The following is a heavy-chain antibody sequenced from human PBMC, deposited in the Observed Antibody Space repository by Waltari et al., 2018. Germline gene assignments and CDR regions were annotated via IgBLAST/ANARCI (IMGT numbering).Heavy chain of an antibody. V-gene: IGHV4-34*01. CDR3: ARGPMINAPGNWFDP. D-gene: IGHD3-22*01. CDR2: INHSGST. CDR1: GGSFSGYY. J-gene: IGHJ5*02. Sequence: QVQLQQWGAGLLKPSETLSLTCAVYGGSFSGYYWSWIRLPPGKGLEWIGEINHSGSTNYNPSLKSRVTISVDTSKNQFSLKLSSVTAADTAVYYCARGPMINAPGNWFDPWGQGTLVTVSS.